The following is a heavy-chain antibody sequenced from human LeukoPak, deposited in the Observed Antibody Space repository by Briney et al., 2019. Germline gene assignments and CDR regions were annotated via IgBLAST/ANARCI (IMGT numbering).Heavy chain of an antibody. Sequence: GGSLRLSCAASGFTFSSYSMNWVRQAPGKGLYGVSSISSSSSYIYYADSVKGRFTISRDNAKNSLYLQMNSLRAEDTAVYYCARGPVTSPNKPFDYWGQGTLVTVSS. V-gene: IGHV3-21*04. CDR3: ARGPVTSPNKPFDY. CDR1: GFTFSSYS. CDR2: ISSSSSYI. J-gene: IGHJ4*02. D-gene: IGHD4-17*01.